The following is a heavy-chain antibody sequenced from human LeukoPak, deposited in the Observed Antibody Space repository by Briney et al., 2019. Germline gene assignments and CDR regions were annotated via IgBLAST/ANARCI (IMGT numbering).Heavy chain of an antibody. CDR3: ARLPSSSPWAAIDYYYMDV. V-gene: IGHV3-21*01. J-gene: IGHJ6*03. CDR2: ISTSSLYI. CDR1: GFTFSSYH. Sequence: GGSLRLSCTASGFTFSSYHMNWVRQAPGKGLEWVSSISTSSLYIYYSDSMKGRFTISRDNAKNSLYLQMNSLRAEDTAVYYCARLPSSSPWAAIDYYYMDVWGKGTTVTISS. D-gene: IGHD2-2*02.